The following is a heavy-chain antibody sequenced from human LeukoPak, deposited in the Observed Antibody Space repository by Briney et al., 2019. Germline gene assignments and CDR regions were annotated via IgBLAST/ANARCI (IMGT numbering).Heavy chain of an antibody. J-gene: IGHJ4*02. CDR3: AREVGYGDYGTEYFDY. D-gene: IGHD4-17*01. Sequence: PGGSLRLSCEASGFTFSSYSMNWVRQAPGKGLEWVSSISSSSSYIYYADSVKGRFTISRDDAKNSLYLQMNSLRAEDTAVYYCAREVGYGDYGTEYFDYWGQGTLVTVSS. V-gene: IGHV3-21*01. CDR2: ISSSSSYI. CDR1: GFTFSSYS.